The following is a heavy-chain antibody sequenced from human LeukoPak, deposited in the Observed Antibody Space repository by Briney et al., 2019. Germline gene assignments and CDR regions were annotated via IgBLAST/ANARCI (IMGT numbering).Heavy chain of an antibody. V-gene: IGHV3-74*01. J-gene: IGHJ4*02. CDR2: INSDGSST. CDR3: ARAARGAAAGTVEFDY. Sequence: PGGSLRLSCAASGFTFSSYWMHWVRQAPGKGLVWVSRINSDGSSTSYADSVKGRFTISRDNAKNTLYLQMNSLRAEDTAVYYCARAARGAAAGTVEFDYWGQGTLVTVPS. D-gene: IGHD6-13*01. CDR1: GFTFSSYW.